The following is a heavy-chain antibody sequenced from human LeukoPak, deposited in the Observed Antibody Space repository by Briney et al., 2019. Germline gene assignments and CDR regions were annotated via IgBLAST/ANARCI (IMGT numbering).Heavy chain of an antibody. CDR3: AKTVVVGILGNFDY. D-gene: IGHD3-22*01. CDR2: IYYSGST. CDR1: GGSISSGGYY. Sequence: PSQTLSLTCTVSGGSISSGGYYWSWIRQHPGKGLEWIGYIYYSGSTYYNPSLKSRVTISVDTSKNQFSLKLSSVTAADTAIYYCAKTVVVGILGNFDYWGQGTLVTVSS. V-gene: IGHV4-31*03. J-gene: IGHJ4*02.